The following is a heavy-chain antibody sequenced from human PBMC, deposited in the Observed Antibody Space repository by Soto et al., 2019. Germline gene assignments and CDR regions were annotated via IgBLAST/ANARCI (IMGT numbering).Heavy chain of an antibody. CDR2: ISGSGAVT. D-gene: IGHD2-15*01. V-gene: IGHV3-23*01. CDR3: AKEGYCSGGRCYYNWFDP. CDR1: GFTFSSFP. Sequence: EVQLLESGGGLVQPGGSLRLSCAASGFTFSSFPMSWVRQAPGKGLEWVSHISGSGAVTYYGDSVKGRLTISRDNSKNTLYLQMNTLRGEDTAVYYCAKEGYCSGGRCYYNWFDPWGQGTLVTVSS. J-gene: IGHJ5*02.